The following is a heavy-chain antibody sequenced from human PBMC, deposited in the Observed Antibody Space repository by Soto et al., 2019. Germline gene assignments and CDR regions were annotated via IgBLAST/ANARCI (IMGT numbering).Heavy chain of an antibody. D-gene: IGHD3-9*01. V-gene: IGHV4-59*01. CDR2: IYYTGST. CDR1: GGSISTYF. CDR3: ARMYYEIMTNYRTIYY. J-gene: IGHJ4*01. Sequence: SETLSLTCTVSGGSISTYFWTWIRQPPGKGLEWIGYIYYTGSTSYNPSLKSRVTMSLDTSKNHFSLNLSSVPAADTAVYYCARMYYEIMTNYRTIYYFGHGALQTVSA.